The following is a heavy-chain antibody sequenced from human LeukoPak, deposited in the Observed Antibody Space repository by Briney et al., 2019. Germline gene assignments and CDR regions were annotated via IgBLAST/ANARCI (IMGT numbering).Heavy chain of an antibody. J-gene: IGHJ4*02. CDR3: VYSSGWILDY. V-gene: IGHV3-7*02. D-gene: IGHD6-19*01. Sequence: GGTLRLSCAASGFTFSSYWMTWVRQAPGKGLKWVANLKQDGSETYYVDSVKDRFTISRDNAKNSLYLQMNSLRAEDTAVYFCVYSSGWILDYWGQGTLVTVSS. CDR2: LKQDGSET. CDR1: GFTFSSYW.